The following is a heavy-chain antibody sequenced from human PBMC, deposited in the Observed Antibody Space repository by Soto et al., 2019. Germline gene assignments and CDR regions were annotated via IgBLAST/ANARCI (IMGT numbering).Heavy chain of an antibody. J-gene: IGHJ5*02. CDR2: INLNNGGT. V-gene: IGHV1-2*02. CDR1: GDTFTAYY. Sequence: ASVKVSCKASGDTFTAYYMHWVRQAPGQGLEWMGCINLNNGGTDYAQKFQGRVTMTGDTSTSTAYMEMSNLSSEDKAVYYCTRADLDYYDSRGYYRGRGRWFAPWGQGTLVTVSS. CDR3: TRADLDYYDSRGYYRGRGRWFAP. D-gene: IGHD3-22*01.